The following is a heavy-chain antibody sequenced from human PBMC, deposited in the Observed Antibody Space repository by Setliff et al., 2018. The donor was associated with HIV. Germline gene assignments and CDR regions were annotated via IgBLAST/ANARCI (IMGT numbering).Heavy chain of an antibody. CDR2: INSGTGNT. J-gene: IGHJ6*02. CDR3: ARDSGDDYSDYYYYGMDI. CDR1: GYTFTNYA. V-gene: IGHV1-3*01. Sequence: ASVKVSCKASGYTFTNYAMHWVRQAPGHSLEWMGFINSGTGNTIYSQKFQGRVTFTWDTSASTAYMELSSLRSEDTALYYCARDSGDDYSDYYYYGMDIWGQGTTVTVSS. D-gene: IGHD4-4*01.